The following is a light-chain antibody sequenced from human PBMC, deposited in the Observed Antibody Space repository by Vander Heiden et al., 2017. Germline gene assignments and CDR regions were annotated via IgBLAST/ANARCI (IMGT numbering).Light chain of an antibody. CDR2: GAS. Sequence: EIVMTQSPATLSVSPGERATLSCRASQSVGSNLAWYQQRPGQAPRLLIYGASTRATGIPARFSGSGSGTEFTLTINSLQSEDSAVYYCQKYNSGPDVTFGGGTKVEIK. CDR1: QSVGSN. J-gene: IGKJ4*01. V-gene: IGKV3-15*01. CDR3: QKYNSGPDVT.